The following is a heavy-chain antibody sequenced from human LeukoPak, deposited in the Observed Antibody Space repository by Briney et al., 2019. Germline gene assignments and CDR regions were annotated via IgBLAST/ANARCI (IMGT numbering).Heavy chain of an antibody. Sequence: GGSPRLSCAASGFTFSGYSMNWVRQAPGKGLEWVSSISSSSNYVYYTDSMKGRFTISRDNAKNSLYLQMNSLRAEDTAVYFCARTATAYCGGDCLGPFDPWGQGTLVTVSS. D-gene: IGHD2-21*02. J-gene: IGHJ5*02. CDR1: GFTFSGYS. V-gene: IGHV3-21*01. CDR3: ARTATAYCGGDCLGPFDP. CDR2: ISSSSNYV.